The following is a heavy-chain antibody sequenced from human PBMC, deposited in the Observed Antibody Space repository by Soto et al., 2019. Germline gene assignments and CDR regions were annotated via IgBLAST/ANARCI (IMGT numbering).Heavy chain of an antibody. D-gene: IGHD6-13*01. CDR3: ARYRFSDSWSKFDY. V-gene: IGHV4-31*02. Sequence: WIWIRQHPGKGLEWIGFIYYNGTTSYKPSLQSRISISLDTSQSQFSLRLTSATAADTAVYYCARYRFSDSWSKFDYWGQGALVIVSS. J-gene: IGHJ4*02. CDR2: IYYNGTT.